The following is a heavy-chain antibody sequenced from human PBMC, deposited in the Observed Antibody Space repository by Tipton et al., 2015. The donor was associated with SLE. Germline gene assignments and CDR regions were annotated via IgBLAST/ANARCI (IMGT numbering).Heavy chain of an antibody. CDR3: AKDPYSSGWYAGALYYFDY. Sequence: GSLRLSCAASGFTFSSYGMHWVRQAPGKGLEWVAFIRYDGSNKYYADSVKGRFTISRDNSKNTLYLQMNSLRAEDTAVYYCAKDPYSSGWYAGALYYFDYWGQGTLVTVSS. D-gene: IGHD6-19*01. CDR2: IRYDGSNK. CDR1: GFTFSSYG. V-gene: IGHV3-30*02. J-gene: IGHJ4*02.